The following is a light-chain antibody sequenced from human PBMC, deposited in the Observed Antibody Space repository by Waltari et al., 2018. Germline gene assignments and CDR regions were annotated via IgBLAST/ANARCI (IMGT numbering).Light chain of an antibody. Sequence: DIQMTQSPSTLSASVADRVSITCRAGQSISNWLACYQQKPRKAPKLLLYKASNIENGGPSRCSGGRFGTEFTRTISSLQPDDFATYYLQQYNMHSPFAFGPGTKVDIK. CDR1: QSISNW. J-gene: IGKJ3*01. V-gene: IGKV1-5*03. CDR2: KAS. CDR3: QQYNMHSPFA.